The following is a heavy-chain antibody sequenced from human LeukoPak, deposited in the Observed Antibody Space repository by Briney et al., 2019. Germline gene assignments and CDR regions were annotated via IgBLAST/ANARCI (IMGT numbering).Heavy chain of an antibody. CDR1: GFTFSSYA. J-gene: IGHJ2*01. CDR3: ARETSDWYFDL. CDR2: ISGSGAST. Sequence: GGSLRLSCAASGFTFSSYAMTWVRQAPGKGLEWVSGISGSGASTCSADSVKGRFTISRDNSKNTLYLQMNSLRAEDTAVWYCARETSDWYFDLWGRGTLVTVSS. V-gene: IGHV3-23*01.